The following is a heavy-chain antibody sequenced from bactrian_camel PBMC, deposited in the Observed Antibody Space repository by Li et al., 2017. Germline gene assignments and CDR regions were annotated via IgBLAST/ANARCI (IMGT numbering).Heavy chain of an antibody. D-gene: IGHD3*01. Sequence: HVQLVESGGGSVQAGGSLRLSCAASGVIYRSYCMAWFRQAPGKEREGVAAIVLSGGYTFYDASVKDRFIISQGSAKNTVYLQMNDLKPEDTAMYFCAAVRPYLPGGGRCLLTTKYDSSPYWGQGTQVTVS. CDR1: GVIYRSYC. V-gene: IGHV3-3*01. CDR3: AAVRPYLPGGGRCLLTTKYDSSPY. CDR2: IVLSGGYT. J-gene: IGHJ4*01.